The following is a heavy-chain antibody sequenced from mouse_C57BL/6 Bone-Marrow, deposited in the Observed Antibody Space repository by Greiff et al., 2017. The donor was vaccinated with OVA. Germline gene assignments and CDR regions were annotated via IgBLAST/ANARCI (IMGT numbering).Heavy chain of an antibody. CDR2: INPGSGGT. J-gene: IGHJ4*01. CDR1: GYAFTNYL. CDR3: ARVGREDDYAMDY. Sequence: VQVVESGAELVRPGTSVKVSCKASGYAFTNYLIEWVKQRPGQGLEWIGVINPGSGGTNYNEKFKGKATLTADKSSSPAYMQLSSLPSEDSAVYFCARVGREDDYAMDYGGQGTSVTVSA. V-gene: IGHV1-54*01. D-gene: IGHD3-3*01.